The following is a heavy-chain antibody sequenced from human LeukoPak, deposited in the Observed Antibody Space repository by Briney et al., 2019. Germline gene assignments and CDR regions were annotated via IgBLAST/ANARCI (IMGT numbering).Heavy chain of an antibody. CDR3: ARCDGSGSYYIWGSYYFDY. J-gene: IGHJ4*02. D-gene: IGHD3-10*01. V-gene: IGHV3-7*01. Sequence: PSGGSLRLSCAASGFTFSSYWMSWVRQAPGKGLEWVANIKQDGSEKYYVDSVKGRFTISRDNAKNSLYLQMNSLRAEDTAVYYCARCDGSGSYYIWGSYYFDYWGQGTLVTVSS. CDR2: IKQDGSEK. CDR1: GFTFSSYW.